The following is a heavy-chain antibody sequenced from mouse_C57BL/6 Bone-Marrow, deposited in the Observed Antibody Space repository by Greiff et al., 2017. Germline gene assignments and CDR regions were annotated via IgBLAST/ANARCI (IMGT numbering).Heavy chain of an antibody. D-gene: IGHD1-1*01. CDR2: ISSGGSYT. J-gene: IGHJ3*01. Sequence: EVKLVESGGDLVKPGGSLKLSCAASGFTFSSYGMSWVRQTPDKRLEWVATISSGGSYTYYPDSVKGRFTISRDNAKNTLYLQMSSLKSEDTAMYYCARHRLRAWFAYWGQGTLVTVSA. CDR3: ARHRLRAWFAY. V-gene: IGHV5-6*01. CDR1: GFTFSSYG.